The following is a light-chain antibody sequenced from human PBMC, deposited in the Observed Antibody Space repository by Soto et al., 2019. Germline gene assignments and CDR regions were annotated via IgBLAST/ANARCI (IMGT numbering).Light chain of an antibody. J-gene: IGKJ1*01. CDR1: QSVTSN. V-gene: IGKV3-15*01. Sequence: EIVMTQSPATLSVSPGXRVTLSCRASQSVTSNLAWYQQKPGQAPILLIFGASTRATGLPARFSGSGSGTEFTLTITSLRSEDFAVYYCQQHNHWPPTFRHGTKVDIK. CDR3: QQHNHWPPT. CDR2: GAS.